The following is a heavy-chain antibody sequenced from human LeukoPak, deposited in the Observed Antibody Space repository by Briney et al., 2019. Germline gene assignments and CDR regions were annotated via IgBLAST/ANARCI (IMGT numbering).Heavy chain of an antibody. V-gene: IGHV3-53*01. D-gene: IGHD3-16*01. CDR3: AKEDLGVEY. CDR1: GFILSNAW. CDR2: IYANDNT. J-gene: IGHJ4*02. Sequence: GGSLRLSCAASGFILSNAWMIWVRQAPGKGLEWVSVIYANDNTYYADSVKGRFTISRDKSKSTLYLQMNSLRAEDTAVYYCAKEDLGVEYWGQGTLVTVSS.